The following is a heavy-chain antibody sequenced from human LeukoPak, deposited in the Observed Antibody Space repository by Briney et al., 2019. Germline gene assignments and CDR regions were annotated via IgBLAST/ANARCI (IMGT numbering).Heavy chain of an antibody. J-gene: IGHJ4*02. CDR1: GGIFSSYA. CDR3: ARGAEYSYGYGVDY. Sequence: SVKVSCKASGGIFSSYAISWVRQAPGQGLEWMGGIIPIFGTANYAQKFQGRVTITADESTSTAYMKLSSLRSEDTAVYYCARGAEYSYGYGVDYWGQGTLVTVSS. V-gene: IGHV1-69*13. CDR2: IIPIFGTA. D-gene: IGHD5-18*01.